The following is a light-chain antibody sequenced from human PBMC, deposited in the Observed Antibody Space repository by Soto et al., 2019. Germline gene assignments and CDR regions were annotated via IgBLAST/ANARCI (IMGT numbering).Light chain of an antibody. CDR1: QSVNSN. CDR3: QQYDLWRT. J-gene: IGKJ1*01. V-gene: IGKV3-15*01. CDR2: GAS. Sequence: EIVLTQSPATLSVSPGERATLSCRASQSVNSNLAWYQQKPGQAPRLLIYGASTRATGIPARFSGSGSGTEFTLTISSLQSEDFALYYCQQYDLWRTFGQGTKVDIK.